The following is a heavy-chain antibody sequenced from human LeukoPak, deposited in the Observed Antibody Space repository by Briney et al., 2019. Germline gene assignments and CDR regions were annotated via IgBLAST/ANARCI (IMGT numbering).Heavy chain of an antibody. Sequence: GGSLRLSCAASGFTFSSYSMNWVRQAPGKGLEWVSVIYSGGSTYYADSVKGRFTISRDNSKNTLYLQMNSLRAEDTAVYYCARWGYDSTPYWGQGTLVTVSS. CDR3: ARWGYDSTPY. D-gene: IGHD3-22*01. J-gene: IGHJ4*02. CDR1: GFTFSSYS. CDR2: IYSGGST. V-gene: IGHV3-53*01.